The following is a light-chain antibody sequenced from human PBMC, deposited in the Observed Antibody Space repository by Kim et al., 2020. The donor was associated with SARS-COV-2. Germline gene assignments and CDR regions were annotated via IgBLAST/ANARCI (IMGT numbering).Light chain of an antibody. CDR2: GAS. V-gene: IGKV3-15*01. CDR1: QSVSSN. Sequence: SPGERATLSCRASQSVSSNLAWYQQKPGQAPRLLIYGASTRATGIPARFSGSGSGTEFTLTISSLQSEDFAVYYCQRYNNWPPSYTFGQGTKLEIK. CDR3: QRYNNWPPSYT. J-gene: IGKJ2*01.